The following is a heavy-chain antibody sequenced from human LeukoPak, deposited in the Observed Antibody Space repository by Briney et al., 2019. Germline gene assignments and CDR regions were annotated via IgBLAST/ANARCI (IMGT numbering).Heavy chain of an antibody. J-gene: IGHJ4*02. CDR1: GYSISSGYY. CDR2: IYHSGST. Sequence: PSETLSLTCAVSGYSISSGYYWGWIRQPPGKGLEWVGSIYHSGSTYYNPSLKSRVTISVDTSKNQFSLKLSSVTAADTAVYYCASDSSGWYLGEPFDYWGQGTLVTVSS. D-gene: IGHD6-19*01. V-gene: IGHV4-38-2*01. CDR3: ASDSSGWYLGEPFDY.